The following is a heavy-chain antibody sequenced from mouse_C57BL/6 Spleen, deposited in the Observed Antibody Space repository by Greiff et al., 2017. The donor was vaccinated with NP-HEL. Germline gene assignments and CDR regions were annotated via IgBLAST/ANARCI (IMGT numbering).Heavy chain of an antibody. J-gene: IGHJ2*01. Sequence: QVQLQQPGAEFVKPGASAKLSCKASGYTFTSYWMHWVKQRPGRGLEWIGRIDPNSGGTKYNEKFKSKATLTVDKPSSTAYMQLSSLVSEDSAVSYCATGGHTSGSRGFDYWGQGTTLTVSS. V-gene: IGHV1-62-3*01. CDR3: ATGGHTSGSRGFDY. D-gene: IGHD1-1*01. CDR1: GYTFTSYW. CDR2: IDPNSGGT.